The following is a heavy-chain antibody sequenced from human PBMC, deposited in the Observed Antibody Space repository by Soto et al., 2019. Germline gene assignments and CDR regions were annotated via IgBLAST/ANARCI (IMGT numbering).Heavy chain of an antibody. CDR2: INVYNGNT. D-gene: IGHD3-22*01. J-gene: IGHJ4*02. V-gene: IGHV1-18*01. Sequence: GASVKVSCKASGYTFTNYGISWVRQAPGQGLEWMGWINVYNGNTKYAQKVQGRVTMTTDTSTSTAYMELRSLRSDDTAVYYCARSVVVSVFDYWGQGTLVTVSS. CDR1: GYTFTNYG. CDR3: ARSVVVSVFDY.